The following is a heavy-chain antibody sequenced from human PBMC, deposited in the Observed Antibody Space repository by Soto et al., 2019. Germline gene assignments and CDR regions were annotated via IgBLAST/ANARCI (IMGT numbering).Heavy chain of an antibody. D-gene: IGHD6-19*01. CDR3: ARFYSSGWPRGDFDY. V-gene: IGHV1-18*01. CDR1: GYTFTIHG. J-gene: IGHJ4*02. CDR2: ISTFHGSI. Sequence: QVQLVQSGGEVKNPGASVKVSCKAAGYTFTIHGISWVRQAPGQGLEWMGWISTFHGSINYAQQFQGRVTMTTDTSTSTAYTELRSRRADDTAVYYCARFYSSGWPRGDFDYWGEGTPVTVSA.